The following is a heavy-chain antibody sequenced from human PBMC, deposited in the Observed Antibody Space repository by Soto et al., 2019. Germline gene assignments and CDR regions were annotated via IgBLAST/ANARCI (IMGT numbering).Heavy chain of an antibody. CDR3: ARGAGGTVIGT. CDR1: GYTFTSYD. J-gene: IGHJ5*02. Sequence: QVSLVQSGADMEKPGASMKVSCKTSGYTFTSYDINWVRQATGQGLEWMGWMNPNSGNTGYAQKVQGRVTMTRNTSISTAYMELSSLRSEATAVYYCARGAGGTVIGTWGQGTLVTVSS. CDR2: MNPNSGNT. D-gene: IGHD2-15*01. V-gene: IGHV1-8*01.